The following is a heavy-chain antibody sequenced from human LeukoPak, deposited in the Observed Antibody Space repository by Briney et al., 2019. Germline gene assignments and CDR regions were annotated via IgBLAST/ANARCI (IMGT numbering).Heavy chain of an antibody. CDR3: AYGDQMEY. CDR1: GGSFSGYY. D-gene: IGHD4-17*01. CDR2: INHSGST. J-gene: IGHJ4*02. Sequence: SETLSLTCAVYGGSFSGYYWSWIRQPPGKGLEWIGEINHSGSTNYNPSLKSRVTISVDTSKNQFSLKLNSLTAADTAVYYCAYGDQMEYWGRGTLVTVPS. V-gene: IGHV4-34*01.